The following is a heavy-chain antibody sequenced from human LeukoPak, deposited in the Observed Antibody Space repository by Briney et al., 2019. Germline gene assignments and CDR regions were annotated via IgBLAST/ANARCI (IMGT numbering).Heavy chain of an antibody. CDR1: GYTFTSYA. D-gene: IGHD2-15*01. J-gene: IGHJ6*04. CDR2: INAGNGNT. V-gene: IGHV1-3*01. CDR3: ARFGVVVVAATSYYGMDV. Sequence: ASVKVSCKASGYTFTSYAMHWVRQAPGQRLEWMGWINAGNGNTKYSQKFQGRVTITRDTSASTAYMVLSSLRSEDTAVYYCARFGVVVVAATSYYGMDVWGKGTTVTVSS.